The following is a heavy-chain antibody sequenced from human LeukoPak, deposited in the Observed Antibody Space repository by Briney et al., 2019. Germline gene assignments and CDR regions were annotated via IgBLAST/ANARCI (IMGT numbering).Heavy chain of an antibody. CDR2: IHHSGTT. Sequence: TLSLTCTVSGGSISTDNYYWSWVRQSPVKGLEWLGYIHHSGTTYYNPSLRSRVSISVDTSKNQFSLNLNSVTAADTAVYYCARNLLLYFGELDPWGRGTLVTVSS. J-gene: IGHJ5*02. D-gene: IGHD3-10*01. CDR3: ARNLLLYFGELDP. CDR1: GGSISTDNYY. V-gene: IGHV4-31*03.